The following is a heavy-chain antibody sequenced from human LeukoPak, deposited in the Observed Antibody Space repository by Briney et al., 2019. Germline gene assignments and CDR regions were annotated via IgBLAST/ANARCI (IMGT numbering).Heavy chain of an antibody. D-gene: IGHD2-2*01. CDR1: GLTFSSYD. V-gene: IGHV3-23*01. Sequence: GGSLRLSCAASGLTFSSYDTSWVRQAPGKGLEWVSGISGSGDRTYYADSVRGRFTISRDNSKNTLDLQMNSLRAEDTAVYYCLDPALFDRWGQGTLVTVSS. J-gene: IGHJ4*02. CDR2: ISGSGDRT. CDR3: LDPALFDR.